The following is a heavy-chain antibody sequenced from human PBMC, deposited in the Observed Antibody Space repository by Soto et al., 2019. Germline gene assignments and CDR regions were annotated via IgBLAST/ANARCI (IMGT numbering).Heavy chain of an antibody. CDR2: IRGTT. CDR1: GFTFTSYS. Sequence: GSLRLSCAAAGFTFTSYSMNWVRQAPGKGLEWVSYIRGTTHYADSVKGRFIISRDNARSSLYLQMNSLRADDTAVYYCARDDSFAFDIWGQGTMVTVSS. CDR3: ARDDSFAFDI. D-gene: IGHD2-21*01. J-gene: IGHJ3*02. V-gene: IGHV3-48*01.